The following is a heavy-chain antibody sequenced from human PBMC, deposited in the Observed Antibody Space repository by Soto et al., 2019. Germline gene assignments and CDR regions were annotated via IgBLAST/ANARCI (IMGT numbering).Heavy chain of an antibody. J-gene: IGHJ4*02. Sequence: EVQLLESGGGLVQPGGSLRLSCAASGFTFSSYAMSWVRQAPGKGLERVSVISGSGGSTYYADSVKGRFTISRDNSKNWLYVPMNGMRAEGTAVSYCAQRCSPSYYDYWGQGPLVTVSS. CDR3: AQRCSPSYYDY. CDR1: GFTFSSYA. CDR2: ISGSGGST. D-gene: IGHD3-10*02. V-gene: IGHV3-23*01.